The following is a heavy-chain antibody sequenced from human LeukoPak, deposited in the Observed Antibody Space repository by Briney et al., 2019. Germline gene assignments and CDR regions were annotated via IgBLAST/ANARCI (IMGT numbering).Heavy chain of an antibody. J-gene: IGHJ4*02. CDR1: GLTFNNYA. V-gene: IGHV3-23*01. CDR2: ISGRGASK. CDR3: AKDRSFYGSGSPLDY. Sequence: GGSLRFSCAVSGLTFNNYAMSWVRQAPGKGLEWVSGISGRGASKYYADSVKGRFTISRDNSKNTLYLQMNSLRAEDTAVYYCAKDRSFYGSGSPLDYWGQGTLVTVSS. D-gene: IGHD3-10*01.